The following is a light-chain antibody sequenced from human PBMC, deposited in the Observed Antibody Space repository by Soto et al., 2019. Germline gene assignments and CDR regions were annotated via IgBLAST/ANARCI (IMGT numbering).Light chain of an antibody. V-gene: IGLV2-23*01. Sequence: QSVLTQPASVSGSPGQSITISCTGTSSDFGSYNLVSWYQQHPGKAPKLMIYEDSKRPSGVSNRFSGSKSGNTASLTISGXQAXDDADYYCCSYAGSSTYVFGTGTKVTVL. CDR1: SSDFGSYNL. CDR3: CSYAGSSTYV. CDR2: EDS. J-gene: IGLJ1*01.